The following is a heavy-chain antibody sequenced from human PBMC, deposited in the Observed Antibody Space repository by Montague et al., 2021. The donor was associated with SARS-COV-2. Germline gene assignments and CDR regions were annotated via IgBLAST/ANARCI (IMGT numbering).Heavy chain of an antibody. J-gene: IGHJ3*02. V-gene: IGHV4-38-2*02. D-gene: IGHD6-19*01. CDR2: IYHSGST. CDR3: AKVAGSHDTFDS. Sequence: SETLSLTCTVSGYSISTGYYWGWIRQPPGKGLEWIGTIYHSGSTYFNPSLKSQVTISVDTSKNQFSLNLSSVTAADTAVYYCAKVAGSHDTFDSWGRGTMVAVAS. CDR1: GYSISTGYY.